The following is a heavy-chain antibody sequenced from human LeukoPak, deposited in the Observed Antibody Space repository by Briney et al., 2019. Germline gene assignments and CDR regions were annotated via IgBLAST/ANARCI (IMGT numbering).Heavy chain of an antibody. CDR3: ARDLYSGTYGR. CDR1: GYTFSDSY. CDR2: INPTSGVT. Sequence: GASVKVSCKASGYTFSDSYMHWVRQPPGQGLEWMGWINPTSGVTKYAEKFQGRVTMTRDTSIRTAYMEMSRLRSDDTALYYCARDLYSGTYGRWGQGTLVTVSS. V-gene: IGHV1-2*02. D-gene: IGHD1-26*01. J-gene: IGHJ4*02.